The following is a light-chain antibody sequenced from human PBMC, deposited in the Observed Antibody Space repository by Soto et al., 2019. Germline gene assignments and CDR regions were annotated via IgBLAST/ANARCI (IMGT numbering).Light chain of an antibody. Sequence: QSVLTQPASVSGSPGQSITISCTGTSSDVGSYNFVSWYQPHPGKAPKLMIYEGSKRPSGVSNRFSGSKSGNTASLTISGLQAEDEADYYCCSYAGSSTWVFGGGTKLTVL. CDR3: CSYAGSSTWV. J-gene: IGLJ3*02. V-gene: IGLV2-23*01. CDR1: SSDVGSYNF. CDR2: EGS.